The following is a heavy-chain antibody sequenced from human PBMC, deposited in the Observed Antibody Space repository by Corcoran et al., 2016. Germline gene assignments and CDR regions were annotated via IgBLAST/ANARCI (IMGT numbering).Heavy chain of an antibody. CDR2: ISGYNGNT. Sequence: QVQLVQSGAEVKKPGASVKVSCKASGYTFTTYGISWVRQAPGQGLEWMGWISGYNGNTNYAQKVQGRGTMTTDTSTSTAYMELRSLRSDDPAVYYWARDQSGGVTDWFDPWGQGTLVTVSS. CDR3: ARDQSGGVTDWFDP. J-gene: IGHJ5*02. D-gene: IGHD3-16*01. V-gene: IGHV1-18*01. CDR1: GYTFTTYG.